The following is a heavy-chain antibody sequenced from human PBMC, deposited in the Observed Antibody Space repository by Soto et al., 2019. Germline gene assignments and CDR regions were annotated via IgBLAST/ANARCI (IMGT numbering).Heavy chain of an antibody. Sequence: QVQLVQSGAEVKKPGASVKVSCKASGYTFNNYGITWVRRAPGKGLGWMGWISAYNGNTNYAQNLQGRVTMTTDTSTSTAYMDLTSLRSDDTAVYYCARAQYCSGGTCHNDYWGQGTLVTVSS. CDR2: ISAYNGNT. D-gene: IGHD2-15*01. V-gene: IGHV1-18*04. J-gene: IGHJ4*02. CDR3: ARAQYCSGGTCHNDY. CDR1: GYTFNNYG.